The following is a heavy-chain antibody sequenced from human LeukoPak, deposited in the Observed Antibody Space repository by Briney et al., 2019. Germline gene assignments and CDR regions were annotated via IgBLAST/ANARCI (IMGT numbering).Heavy chain of an antibody. CDR1: VYTFTGYY. Sequence: ASVKVSCKASVYTFTGYYMHWVRQAPGPGLEWMGWINPNSGGTNYAQKLQGRVTMTTDTSTSTAYMELRSLRSDDTAVYYCARVILVRGVIIISGDYYYYYMDVWGKGTTVTVSS. J-gene: IGHJ6*03. CDR3: ARVILVRGVIIISGDYYYYYMDV. CDR2: INPNSGGT. V-gene: IGHV1-2*02. D-gene: IGHD3-10*01.